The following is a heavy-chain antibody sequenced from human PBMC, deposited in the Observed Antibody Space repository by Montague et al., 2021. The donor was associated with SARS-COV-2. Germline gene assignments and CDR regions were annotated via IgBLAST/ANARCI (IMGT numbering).Heavy chain of an antibody. CDR3: ARENTVTTFGGPYYIDS. Sequence: SETLSFTYIVSGSSVRSYFWSWIRQPPGKGLEWIGNIYDSGSTNYNPSLKSRVTISVDTSKNQFSLKLSAVTAADTAVYYCARENTVTTFGGPYYIDSWGQGTLVTVSA. CDR1: GSSVRSYF. CDR2: IYDSGST. V-gene: IGHV4-59*02. D-gene: IGHD4-17*01. J-gene: IGHJ4*02.